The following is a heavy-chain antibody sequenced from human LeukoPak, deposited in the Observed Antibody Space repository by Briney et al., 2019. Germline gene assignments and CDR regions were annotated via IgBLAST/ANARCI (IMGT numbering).Heavy chain of an antibody. CDR3: ARADHVYNWFDP. Sequence: PSETLSLTCTVSGGSISSGGYYWSWIRQPPGKGLEWIGEINHSGSTNYNPSLKSRVTISVDTSKNQFSLKLSSVTAADTAVYYCARADHVYNWFDPWGQGTLVTVSS. J-gene: IGHJ5*02. CDR1: GGSISSGGYY. CDR2: INHSGST. V-gene: IGHV4-39*07.